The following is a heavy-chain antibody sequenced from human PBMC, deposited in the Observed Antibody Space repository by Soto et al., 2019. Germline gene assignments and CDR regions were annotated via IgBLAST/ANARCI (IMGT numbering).Heavy chain of an antibody. V-gene: IGHV1-3*01. Sequence: QVPLVQSGAEVKKPGASVKVSCKASGYTFTSYAMHWVRQAPGQRLEWMGWINAGNGNTKYSQKFQGRVTITRDTSASTAYMELSSLRSEDTAVYYCARGGLEMATRERYYYDGMDVWGQGTTVTVSS. J-gene: IGHJ6*02. CDR1: GYTFTSYA. D-gene: IGHD5-12*01. CDR2: INAGNGNT. CDR3: ARGGLEMATRERYYYDGMDV.